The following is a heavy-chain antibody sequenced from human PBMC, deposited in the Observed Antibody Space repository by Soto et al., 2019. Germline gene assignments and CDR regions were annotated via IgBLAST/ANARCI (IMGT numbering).Heavy chain of an antibody. Sequence: QVQLQQWGAGLLKPSETLSLTCAVYGGSFSGYYWSWIRQPPGKGLEWIGEINHSGSTNYNPSLKSRVTISVDTSKIQFSLKLSSVTAADTAVYYCARGRCSGGSCYSVRSYYYYMDVWGKGTTVTVSS. J-gene: IGHJ6*03. CDR3: ARGRCSGGSCYSVRSYYYYMDV. D-gene: IGHD2-15*01. CDR2: INHSGST. V-gene: IGHV4-34*01. CDR1: GGSFSGYY.